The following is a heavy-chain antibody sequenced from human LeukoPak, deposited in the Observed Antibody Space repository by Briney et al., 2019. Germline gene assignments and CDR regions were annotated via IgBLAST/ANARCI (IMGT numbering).Heavy chain of an antibody. J-gene: IGHJ3*02. CDR1: GLTLRSYG. CDR2: ISHDGSNK. V-gene: IGHV3-30*18. Sequence: GGSLRLSCAASGLTLRSYGMHWVRQAPGKGLEWVAVISHDGSNKDYSDSVKGRFTISRDNSRNTLYLQMNSLRAEDTAVYFCAKDRSDYGGYPPGAFDIWGQGTMVTVSS. CDR3: AKDRSDYGGYPPGAFDI. D-gene: IGHD4-17*01.